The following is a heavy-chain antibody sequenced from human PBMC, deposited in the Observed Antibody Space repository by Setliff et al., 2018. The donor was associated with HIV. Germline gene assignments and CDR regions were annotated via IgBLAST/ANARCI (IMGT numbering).Heavy chain of an antibody. D-gene: IGHD5-18*01. CDR1: GGTFSSYA. CDR3: ARGPNTAMVPGYFDY. Sequence: LVKVSCKASGGTFSSYAISWVRQAPGQGLEWMGGIIPIFGTANYAQKFQGRVTITTDESTSTAYMELSSLRSEDTAVYYCARGPNTAMVPGYFDYWGQGTLVTVSS. CDR2: IIPIFGTA. J-gene: IGHJ4*02. V-gene: IGHV1-69*05.